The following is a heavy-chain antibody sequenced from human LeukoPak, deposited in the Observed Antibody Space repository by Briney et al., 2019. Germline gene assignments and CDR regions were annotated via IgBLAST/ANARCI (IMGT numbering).Heavy chain of an antibody. CDR2: INSDGSST. J-gene: IGHJ4*02. D-gene: IGHD1-26*01. CDR3: AIMYSGVRGDFDY. V-gene: IGHV3-74*01. Sequence: GGSLGLSCAASGFTFSSYWMHWVRQAPGQGLVWVSRINSDGSSTNYADSVKGRFTISRDNAKNTLYLHMNSLRAEDTAVYYCAIMYSGVRGDFDYWGQGTLVTVSS. CDR1: GFTFSSYW.